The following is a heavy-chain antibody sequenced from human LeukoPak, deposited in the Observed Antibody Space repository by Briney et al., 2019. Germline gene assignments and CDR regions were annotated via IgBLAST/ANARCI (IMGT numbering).Heavy chain of an antibody. CDR3: ARGLMATGFDP. CDR2: TYYRSRWNY. J-gene: IGHJ5*02. V-gene: IGHV6-1*01. CDR1: GDSVSNDNAV. Sequence: SQTLSLTCAISGDSVSNDNAVWNGIRQSPSRGLEWLGRTYYRSRWNYDYAGSVKGRMTINPDTSKTQFSLQLNSVAPEDTALYYCARGLMATGFDPWGQGTLVTVSS. D-gene: IGHD5-24*01.